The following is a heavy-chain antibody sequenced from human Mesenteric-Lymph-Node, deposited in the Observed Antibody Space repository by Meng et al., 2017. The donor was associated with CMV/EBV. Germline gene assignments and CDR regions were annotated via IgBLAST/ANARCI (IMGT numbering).Heavy chain of an antibody. Sequence: GGSLRLSCAVSGFTFNTYGMNWVRQAPGEGLEWVSVISAGGGSRYYADSVKGRFTISRDNSKNTLYLQMRDVRAEDTAIYYCAKNSDGYGYGRGYFDFWGQGALVTVSS. CDR1: GFTFNTYG. CDR2: ISAGGGSR. D-gene: IGHD5-18*01. V-gene: IGHV3-23*01. J-gene: IGHJ4*02. CDR3: AKNSDGYGYGRGYFDF.